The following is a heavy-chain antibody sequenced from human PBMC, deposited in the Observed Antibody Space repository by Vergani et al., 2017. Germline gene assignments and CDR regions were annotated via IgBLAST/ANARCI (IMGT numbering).Heavy chain of an antibody. Sequence: VQLVESGGGLVKPGGSLRLSCAASGFTFSSYSMNWVRQAPGKGLEWVSSISSSSSYIYYADSVKGRFTISRDNAKNSLYLQMNSLRAEDTAVYYCARDTRYDSSGYYYGMDVWGQGTTVTVSS. J-gene: IGHJ6*02. V-gene: IGHV3-21*01. D-gene: IGHD3-22*01. CDR1: GFTFSSYS. CDR2: ISSSSSYI. CDR3: ARDTRYDSSGYYYGMDV.